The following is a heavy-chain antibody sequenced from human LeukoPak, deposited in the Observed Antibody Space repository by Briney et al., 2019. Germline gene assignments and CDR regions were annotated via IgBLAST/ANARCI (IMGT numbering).Heavy chain of an antibody. CDR3: ARRGGYKKNDY. CDR1: GGSFSGYY. Sequence: SETLSLTCAVYGGSFSGYYWSWIRQPPGKGLEWIGEINHSGSTNYNPSLKSRVTISVDTSKNQLSLKLSSVTAADTAMYYCARRGGYKKNDYWGQGTLVTVSS. CDR2: INHSGST. D-gene: IGHD5-24*01. J-gene: IGHJ4*02. V-gene: IGHV4-34*01.